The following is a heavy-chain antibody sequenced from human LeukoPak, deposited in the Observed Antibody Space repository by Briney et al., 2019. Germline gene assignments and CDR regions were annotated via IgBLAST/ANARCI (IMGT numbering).Heavy chain of an antibody. CDR3: ARDADYDYALFDY. V-gene: IGHV4-34*01. CDR2: INHSGNT. D-gene: IGHD3-16*01. J-gene: IGHJ4*02. CDR1: GGSFSGYY. Sequence: SETLSLTCAVYGGSFSGYYWSWIRQPPGKGLEWIGEINHSGNTNYNPSLKSRVTISVDTSKNQFSLKLSSVTAADTAVYYCARDADYDYALFDYWGQGTLVTVSS.